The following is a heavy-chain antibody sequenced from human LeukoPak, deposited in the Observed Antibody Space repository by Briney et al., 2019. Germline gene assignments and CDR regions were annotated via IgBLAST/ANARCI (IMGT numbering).Heavy chain of an antibody. CDR3: ARDDYDILTGYYYYYGMDV. Sequence: GRSLRLSCAASGFTFSSYWMSWVSQAPGKGLEWVANIKQDVSEKYYVDSVKGRFTISRDNAKNSLYLQMNSLRAEDTAVYYCARDDYDILTGYYYYYGMDVWGQGTTVTVSS. J-gene: IGHJ6*02. CDR1: GFTFSSYW. D-gene: IGHD3-9*01. CDR2: IKQDVSEK. V-gene: IGHV3-7*01.